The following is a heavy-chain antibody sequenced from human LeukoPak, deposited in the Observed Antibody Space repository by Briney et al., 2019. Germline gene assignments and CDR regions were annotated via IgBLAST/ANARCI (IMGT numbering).Heavy chain of an antibody. CDR2: FDPEDGER. J-gene: IGHJ4*02. CDR3: ATELRSGYFDY. CDR1: GYTLSELS. D-gene: IGHD3-22*01. V-gene: IGHV1-24*01. Sequence: ASVKVSCKVSGYTLSELSMHWVRQAPGKGLEWMGGFDPEDGERVYAQKFQGRVTMTEDTSTDTAYMELSSLRSEDTAIYYCATELRSGYFDYWGQGTLVTVSS.